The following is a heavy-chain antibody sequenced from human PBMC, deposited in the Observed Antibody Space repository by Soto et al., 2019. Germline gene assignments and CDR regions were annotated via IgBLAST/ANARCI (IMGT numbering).Heavy chain of an antibody. CDR3: ARDHMIRGAIDY. CDR2: VSSEGSNE. V-gene: IGHV3-30*04. J-gene: IGHJ4*02. Sequence: QVQLVESGGGVVQPGRSLRLSCAASGFTFSSHAMHWVRQAPGKGLEWVAIVSSEGSNEYYGDSVKGRFIISRDNSKNTLYLQMNSLRLEDTALYYCARDHMIRGAIDYWGQGTLVTVSS. CDR1: GFTFSSHA. D-gene: IGHD3-10*01.